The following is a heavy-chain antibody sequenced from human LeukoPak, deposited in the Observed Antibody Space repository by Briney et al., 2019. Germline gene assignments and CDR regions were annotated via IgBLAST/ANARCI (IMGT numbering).Heavy chain of an antibody. D-gene: IGHD6-13*01. J-gene: IGHJ4*02. V-gene: IGHV4-59*01. CDR1: GGSIRSYY. CDR3: ASSGSSWNDY. CDR2: IYYSGST. Sequence: PSETLSLTCTVSGGSIRSYYWSWIRQPPGKGLEWIGYIYYSGSTNYNPSLKRRFTISVDTSKNQFSLKLSSVTAADTAVYYCASSGSSWNDYWGQGTLVTVSS.